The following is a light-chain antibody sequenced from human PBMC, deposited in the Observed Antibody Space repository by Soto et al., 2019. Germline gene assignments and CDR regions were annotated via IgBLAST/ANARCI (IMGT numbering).Light chain of an antibody. CDR2: AAS. CDR1: QSVSAN. CDR3: QQYGSSPIT. V-gene: IGKV3-20*01. Sequence: EIVMTQSPATQSVSPGERATLSCRASQSVSANLSWYQQNPGQPPRLLIYAASTRVTTIPDMFSGSGSGTDFTPTISRLEPEDFAVYYCQQYGSSPITFGQGTRLEIK. J-gene: IGKJ5*01.